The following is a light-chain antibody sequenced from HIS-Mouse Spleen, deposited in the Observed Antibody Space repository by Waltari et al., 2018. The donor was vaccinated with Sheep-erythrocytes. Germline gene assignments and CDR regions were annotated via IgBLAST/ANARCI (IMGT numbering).Light chain of an antibody. CDR1: RSNSGSNY. Sequence: QSVLTQPPSASGTPGHRVTIPCSGTRSNSGSNYVAWYQQPPGTAPKLPIYRNNQRPSGVPDRFSGSKSGTSASLAISGLRSEDEADYYCAAWDDSLSGRVFGGGTKLTVL. V-gene: IGLV1-47*01. CDR3: AAWDDSLSGRV. J-gene: IGLJ3*02. CDR2: RNN.